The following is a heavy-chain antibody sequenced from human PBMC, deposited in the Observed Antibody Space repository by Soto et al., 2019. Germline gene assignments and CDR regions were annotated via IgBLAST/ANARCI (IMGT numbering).Heavy chain of an antibody. CDR2: IYYSGST. D-gene: IGHD3-3*01. CDR3: AILLRSTYGMDV. J-gene: IGHJ6*02. Sequence: PSLTLSVTYTVSGGSISSYYCSWIMQPPGKGLEWIGYIYYSGSTNYNPSLKSRVTISVDKSKNQFSLKVTSVTAADTAVYYCAILLRSTYGMDVWGQGTTVTVSS. V-gene: IGHV4-59*12. CDR1: GGSISSYY.